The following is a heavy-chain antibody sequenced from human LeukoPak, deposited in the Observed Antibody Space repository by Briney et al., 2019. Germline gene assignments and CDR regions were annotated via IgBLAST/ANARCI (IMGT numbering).Heavy chain of an antibody. J-gene: IGHJ4*02. CDR2: IWYDGSNK. CDR3: AKGPAPSGYDFDY. Sequence: GGSLRLSCAASGFTFSSYGMHWVRQAPGKGLEWVAVIWYDGSNKYYADSVKGRFTISRDNSKNTLYLQMNSLRAEDTAVYYCAKGPAPSGYDFDYWGQGTLVTVSS. CDR1: GFTFSSYG. D-gene: IGHD5-12*01. V-gene: IGHV3-33*06.